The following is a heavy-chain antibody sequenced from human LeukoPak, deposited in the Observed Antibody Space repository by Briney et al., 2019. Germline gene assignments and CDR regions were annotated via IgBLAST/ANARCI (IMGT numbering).Heavy chain of an antibody. Sequence: ASVKVSCKASGYTFTGYYMHWVRQAPGQGLEWMGWINPNSGDTNYGQKFQGRVTMTRDTSKNQFSLKLSSVTAADTAVYYCARAGESNDYGDYSRETREYYFDYWGQGTLVTVSS. J-gene: IGHJ4*02. D-gene: IGHD4-17*01. CDR2: INPNSGDT. V-gene: IGHV1-2*02. CDR3: ARAGESNDYGDYSRETREYYFDY. CDR1: GYTFTGYY.